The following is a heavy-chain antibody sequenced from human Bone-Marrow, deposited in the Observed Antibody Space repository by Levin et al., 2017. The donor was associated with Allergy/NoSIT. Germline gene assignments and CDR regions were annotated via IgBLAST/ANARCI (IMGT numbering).Heavy chain of an antibody. V-gene: IGHV3-66*01. CDR2: IYSGGST. J-gene: IGHJ4*02. Sequence: GGSLRLSCAASGFSVSNNFLNWVRQVPGKGLEWVSLIYSGGSTHYADSVKGRFTISRDNSRNTLYLQMNSLRVEDTAVCYCARDGQGHSSSPYWGQGTLVTVSS. CDR1: GFSVSNNF. D-gene: IGHD6-6*01. CDR3: ARDGQGHSSSPY.